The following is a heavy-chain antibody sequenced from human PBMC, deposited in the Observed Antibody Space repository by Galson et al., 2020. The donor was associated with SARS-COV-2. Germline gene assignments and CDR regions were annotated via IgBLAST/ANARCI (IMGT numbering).Heavy chain of an antibody. CDR1: GYTFTNPG. CDR2: INPYTGNK. CDR3: ARINVLDMEHAFDI. Sequence: ASVKVSCKASGYTFTNPGITWVRQAPGQGLEWMAWINPYTGNKDYAQKFQGRVTLTTDTSTSTAYMDLRCLTSDDTAVYYCARINVLDMEHAFDIWGQGTMVTVSS. J-gene: IGHJ3*02. V-gene: IGHV1-18*04. D-gene: IGHD1-1*01.